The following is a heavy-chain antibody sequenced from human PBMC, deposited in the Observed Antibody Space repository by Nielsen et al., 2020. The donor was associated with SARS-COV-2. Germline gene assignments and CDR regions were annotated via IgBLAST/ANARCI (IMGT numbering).Heavy chain of an antibody. Sequence: ASVKVSCKASGYSFSSISINWVRQAPGQGLEWMGWINPNTGNTKYAQKFQGWVTMTRDTSINTAYIELSRLRSDDMAVYFCARRGHDNSGYYWDYWGQGTLVTVSS. CDR3: ARRGHDNSGYYWDY. CDR1: GYSFSSIS. D-gene: IGHD3-22*01. V-gene: IGHV1-2*04. J-gene: IGHJ4*02. CDR2: INPNTGNT.